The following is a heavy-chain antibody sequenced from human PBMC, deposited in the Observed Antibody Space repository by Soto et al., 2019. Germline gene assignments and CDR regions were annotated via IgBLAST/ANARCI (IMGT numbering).Heavy chain of an antibody. CDR3: ASRDPGTSVDY. D-gene: IGHD1-7*01. CDR2: IYRTGST. CDR1: GGSFTSNNW. J-gene: IGHJ4*02. V-gene: IGHV4-4*02. Sequence: SETPSLTCAVSGGSFTSNNWWTWFRQPPGQGLEWIGEIYRTGSTNYNPSLKSRVTISLDKSENQFSLKVTSLTAADTTVYYCASRDPGTSVDYWGQGTLVTVSS.